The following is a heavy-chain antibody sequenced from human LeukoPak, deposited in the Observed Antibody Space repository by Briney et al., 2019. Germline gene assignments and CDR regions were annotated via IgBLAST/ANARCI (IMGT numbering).Heavy chain of an antibody. Sequence: GGSLRLSCVGSGFTFSNYWMHWVRQVPGKGLEWVSSISSSSSYIYYADSVKGRFTISRDNAKNSLYLQMNSLRAEDTAVYYCARVFATHSSSSEDYWGQGTLVTVSS. D-gene: IGHD6-6*01. CDR2: ISSSSSYI. CDR1: GFTFSNYW. J-gene: IGHJ4*02. CDR3: ARVFATHSSSSEDY. V-gene: IGHV3-21*01.